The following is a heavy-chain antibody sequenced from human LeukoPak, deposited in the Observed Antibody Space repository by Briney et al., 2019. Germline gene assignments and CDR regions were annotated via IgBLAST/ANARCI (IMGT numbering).Heavy chain of an antibody. V-gene: IGHV5-51*01. CDR1: GYSFSSYW. J-gene: IGHJ3*02. D-gene: IGHD5-24*01. CDR3: AKTRDGFLSGAFDI. CDR2: IYPGDSDT. Sequence: GESLKISCKGSGYSFSSYWIGWVRQMPGEGLEWMGIIYPGDSDTRYSPSFQGQVTISADKSIRTAYLQWSSLKASDTAIYYCAKTRDGFLSGAFDIWGQGTMVTVSS.